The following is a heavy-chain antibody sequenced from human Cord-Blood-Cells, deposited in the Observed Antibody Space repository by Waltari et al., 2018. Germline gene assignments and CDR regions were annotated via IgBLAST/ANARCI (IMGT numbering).Heavy chain of an antibody. CDR3: AIPGYCSGGSCYSEYFQH. CDR2: ISGSGGGA. CDR1: GFTFSSYA. Sequence: EVQLLESGGGLVQPGGSLRLSCAASGFTFSSYAMSWVRQAPGKGLVWVSAISGSGGGAYYADSVKCRFTISSDNSKNTLYLQMNSLRAEDTAVYYCAIPGYCSGGSCYSEYFQHWGQGTLVTVSS. J-gene: IGHJ1*01. D-gene: IGHD2-15*01. V-gene: IGHV3-23*01.